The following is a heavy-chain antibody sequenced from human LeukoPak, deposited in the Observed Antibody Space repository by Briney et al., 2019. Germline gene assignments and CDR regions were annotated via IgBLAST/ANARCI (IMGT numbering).Heavy chain of an antibody. Sequence: GGSLRLSCAASGFTFSSYNMNWVRQAPGKGLEWVSSISTSSSYIYYADSVKGRFTISRNNAKNSLYLQMNSLRAEDTAVYYCARDLSVRTYYYYMDVWGKGTMVTVSS. CDR1: GFTFSSYN. CDR2: ISTSSSYI. D-gene: IGHD3-16*02. CDR3: ARDLSVRTYYYYMDV. J-gene: IGHJ6*03. V-gene: IGHV3-21*01.